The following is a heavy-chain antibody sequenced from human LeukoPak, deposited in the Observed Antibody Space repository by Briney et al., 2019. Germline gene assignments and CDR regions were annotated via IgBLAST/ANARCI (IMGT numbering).Heavy chain of an antibody. Sequence: ASVKVSCKASGYTFTSYDINWVRQATGQGLEWMGWMNPNSGNTGYAQKFQGRVTMTRNTSISTAYMELSSLRSEDTAVYYCARVGLDYDFRSGYYPPYYYYYGMDVWGQGTTVTVSS. CDR1: GYTFTSYD. CDR2: MNPNSGNT. CDR3: ARVGLDYDFRSGYYPPYYYYYGMDV. V-gene: IGHV1-8*01. D-gene: IGHD3-3*01. J-gene: IGHJ6*02.